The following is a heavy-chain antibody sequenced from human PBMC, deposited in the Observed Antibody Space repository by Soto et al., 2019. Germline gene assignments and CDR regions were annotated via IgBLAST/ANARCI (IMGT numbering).Heavy chain of an antibody. J-gene: IGHJ4*01. CDR2: INWDGRIA. CDR1: GFIFDDFT. D-gene: IGHD6-13*01. Sequence: GSLRLSCAASGFIFDDFTMHWVRLVPGKGLQWVSYINWDGRIAMYADSVEGRFTISRDNTNNHLYLQMNSLRSDDTALYYCAKDEGAAVESPGDWGHGTLVTVSS. V-gene: IGHV3-43*01. CDR3: AKDEGAAVESPGD.